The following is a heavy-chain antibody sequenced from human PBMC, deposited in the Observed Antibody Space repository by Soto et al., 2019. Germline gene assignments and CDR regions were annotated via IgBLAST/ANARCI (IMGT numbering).Heavy chain of an antibody. D-gene: IGHD2-8*01. Sequence: SETLSLTCSVSGGSIISGGYHWIWIRQHPGKGLEWIGNIYYTGSAFYTPSLKSRVTFSVDTSKNQVSLKLSSVTAPDTAVYYCARLQVNGGAFDIWGQGTMVTVSS. CDR1: GGSIISGGYH. CDR3: ARLQVNGGAFDI. CDR2: IYYTGSA. J-gene: IGHJ3*02. V-gene: IGHV4-31*03.